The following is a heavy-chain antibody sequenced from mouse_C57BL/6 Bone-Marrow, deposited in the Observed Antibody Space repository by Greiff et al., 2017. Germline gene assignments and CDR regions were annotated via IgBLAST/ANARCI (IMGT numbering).Heavy chain of an antibody. CDR2: IYPGDGDT. J-gene: IGHJ3*01. CDR3: AREEIPFAY. D-gene: IGHD5-1-1*01. CDR1: GYAFSSSW. Sequence: VQLQQSGPELVKPGASVKISCKASGYAFSSSWMNWVKQRPGKGLEWIGRIYPGDGDTNYNGKFKGKATLTADKSSSTAYMQLSSLTSEDSAVYLCAREEIPFAYWGQGTLVTVSA. V-gene: IGHV1-82*01.